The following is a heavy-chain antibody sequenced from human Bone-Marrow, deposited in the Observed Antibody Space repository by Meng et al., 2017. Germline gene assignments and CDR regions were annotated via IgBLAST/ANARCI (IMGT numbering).Heavy chain of an antibody. Sequence: VEVVEPGGGLVQPGGSLRLSCAASGFTFSSYWMHWVRQAPGKGLEWVSVIGSGGDPYYADSVRGRFIISRDNSKNTLYLQMNSLRAEDTAVYYCAKRALRGEHYFDYWGQGTLVTVSS. V-gene: IGHV3-23*04. CDR1: GFTFSSYW. D-gene: IGHD3-10*01. J-gene: IGHJ4*02. CDR2: IGSGGDP. CDR3: AKRALRGEHYFDY.